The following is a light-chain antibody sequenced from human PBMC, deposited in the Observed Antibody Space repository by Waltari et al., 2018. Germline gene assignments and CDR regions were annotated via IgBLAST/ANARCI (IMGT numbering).Light chain of an antibody. CDR3: QQYYNTPALT. J-gene: IGKJ4*01. V-gene: IGKV4-1*01. CDR2: WAS. Sequence: DIVMTQSPDSLAVSLGETATINCESSQSILHRPNNKNYLAWYQHKPGQPPKLLSYWASTRESGVPDRFRGSGSGTNFTLTITSLQAEDVALYYCQQYYNTPALTFGGGTKVQIK. CDR1: QSILHRPNNKNY.